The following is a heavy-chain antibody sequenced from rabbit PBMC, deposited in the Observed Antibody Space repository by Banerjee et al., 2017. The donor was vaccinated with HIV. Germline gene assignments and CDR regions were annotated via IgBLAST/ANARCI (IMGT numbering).Heavy chain of an antibody. V-gene: IGHV1S7*01. CDR1: GFDFSSYY. Sequence: QLKESGGGLVQPGGSLKLSCKASGFDFSSYYMSWVRQAPGKGLEWIGYIDPVFGSTYYASWVNGRFTISSHNAQNTLYLQLNSLTAADTATYFCAREYGSSSGYNLWGQGTLVTVS. D-gene: IGHD1-1*01. CDR2: IDPVFGST. J-gene: IGHJ4*01. CDR3: AREYGSSSGYNL.